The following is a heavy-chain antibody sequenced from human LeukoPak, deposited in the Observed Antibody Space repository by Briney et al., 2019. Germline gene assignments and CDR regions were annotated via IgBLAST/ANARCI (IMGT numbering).Heavy chain of an antibody. D-gene: IGHD6-6*01. CDR1: GGSISSYY. CDR3: ARDGISSSSYNWFDP. V-gene: IGHV4-39*07. J-gene: IGHJ5*02. CDR2: IYYSGST. Sequence: SETLSLTCTVSGGSISSYYWSWIRQPPGKGLEWIGSIYYSGSTYYNPSLKSRVTISVDTSKNQFSLKLSSVTAADTAVYYCARDGISSSSYNWFDPWGQGTLVTVSS.